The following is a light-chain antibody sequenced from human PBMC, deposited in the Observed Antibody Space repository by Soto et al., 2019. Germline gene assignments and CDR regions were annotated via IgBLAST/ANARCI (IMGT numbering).Light chain of an antibody. J-gene: IGKJ1*01. CDR1: QSVNAN. CDR2: GAS. V-gene: IGKV3-15*01. Sequence: EVVMTQSPATLSVSPGERATLSCRASQSVNANLAWYQQKPGQAPRLLIHGASNRATGIPARFSGSGFGTEFISTIRRLASEDFGVFYCQQYNTWLWTFGQGTKVEI. CDR3: QQYNTWLWT.